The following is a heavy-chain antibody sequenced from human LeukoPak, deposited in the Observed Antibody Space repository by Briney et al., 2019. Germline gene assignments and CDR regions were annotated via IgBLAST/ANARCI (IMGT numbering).Heavy chain of an antibody. CDR2: ISGSGGNT. V-gene: IGHV3-23*01. Sequence: GGSLRLSCAASGFTFSSYAMSWVRQAPGKGLEWVSAISGSGGNTYYADSVKGRFTISRDNSKNTLYLQMNSLRAEDTAVYHCAKQRVYGDLGPDAFDIWGQGTMVIVSS. CDR1: GFTFSSYA. J-gene: IGHJ3*02. CDR3: AKQRVYGDLGPDAFDI. D-gene: IGHD4-17*01.